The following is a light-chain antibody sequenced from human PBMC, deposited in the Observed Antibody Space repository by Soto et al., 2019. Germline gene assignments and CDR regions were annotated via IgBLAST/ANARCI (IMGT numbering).Light chain of an antibody. CDR2: ANY. CDR1: SSNIGAGYD. J-gene: IGLJ1*01. V-gene: IGLV1-40*01. Sequence: QLVLTQPPSVSGAPGQRVTISCTGSSSNIGAGYDVHWYQQFPGAAPKLLIYANYNRPSGVPDRVSGSKSGTSASLAITGLQAEDEADYYCQSYDSSLSLYVFGNGTKVTVL. CDR3: QSYDSSLSLYV.